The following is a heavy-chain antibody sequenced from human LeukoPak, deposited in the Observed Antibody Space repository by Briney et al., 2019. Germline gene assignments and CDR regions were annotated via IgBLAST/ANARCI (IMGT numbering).Heavy chain of an antibody. CDR3: ARVNHLYSSGWSLDY. V-gene: IGHV3-7*01. J-gene: IGHJ4*02. Sequence: GGSLRLSCAASGFTFSSYWMSWVRQAPGKGLEWVANIKQDGSEKYYVDSVKGRFTISRENAKDSLYLQMNSLRAEDTAVYYCARVNHLYSSGWSLDYWGQGTLVTVSS. CDR2: IKQDGSEK. CDR1: GFTFSSYW. D-gene: IGHD6-19*01.